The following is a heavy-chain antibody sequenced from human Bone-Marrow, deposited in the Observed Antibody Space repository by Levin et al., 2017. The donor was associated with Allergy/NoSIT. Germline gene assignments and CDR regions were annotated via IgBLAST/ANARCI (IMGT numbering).Heavy chain of an antibody. D-gene: IGHD2-15*01. J-gene: IGHJ4*02. CDR2: ISGSGGTT. V-gene: IGHV3-23*01. CDR1: GFTFSSDV. Sequence: GESLKISCAASGFTFSSDVMSWVRQAPGKGLEWVSGISGSGGTTYYADSVKGRFTLSRDNSKNTLYLQMNSLRAEDTAVYYCSKGSYCSPGTCHSLLGYWGQGTLVTVSS. CDR3: SKGSYCSPGTCHSLLGY.